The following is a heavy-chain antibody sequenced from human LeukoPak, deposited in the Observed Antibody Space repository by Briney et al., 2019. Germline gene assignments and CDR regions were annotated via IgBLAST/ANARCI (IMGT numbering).Heavy chain of an antibody. D-gene: IGHD2-2*01. V-gene: IGHV4-39*01. CDR1: GGSISSSSYY. CDR2: IYYSGST. Sequence: SETLSLTCTVSGGSISSSSYYWGWIRQPPGKGLEWIGSIYYSGSTYYNPSLKSRVTISVDTSKNQFSLKLSSVTAADTAVYYCARQKKIGYCSSTSCYNWFDPWGQGTLVTASS. CDR3: ARQKKIGYCSSTSCYNWFDP. J-gene: IGHJ5*02.